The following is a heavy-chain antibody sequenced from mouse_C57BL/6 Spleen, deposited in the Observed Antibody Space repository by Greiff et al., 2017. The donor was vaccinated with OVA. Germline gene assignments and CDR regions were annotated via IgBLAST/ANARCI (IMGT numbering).Heavy chain of an antibody. V-gene: IGHV3-6*01. Sequence: DVQLQESGPGLVKPSQSLSLTCSVTGYSITSGYYWNWIRQFPGNKLEWMGYISYDGSNNYNPSLKNRISITRDTSKNQFFLKLNSVTTEDTATYYCARLITTDYYAMDYWGQGTSVTVSS. D-gene: IGHD2-4*01. J-gene: IGHJ4*01. CDR2: ISYDGSN. CDR1: GYSITSGYY. CDR3: ARLITTDYYAMDY.